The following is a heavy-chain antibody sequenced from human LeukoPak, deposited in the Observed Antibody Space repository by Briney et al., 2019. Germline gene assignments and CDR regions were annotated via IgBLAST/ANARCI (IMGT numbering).Heavy chain of an antibody. CDR1: GGSISSSSYY. CDR3: ARRRDGYNHIYFDY. V-gene: IGHV4-39*01. CDR2: IYYSGST. Sequence: SETLSLTCTVSGGSISSSSYYWGWIRQPPGKGLEWIGSIYYSGSTYYNPSLKSRVTISVDTSKNQFSLKLSSMTAADTAVYYCARRRDGYNHIYFDYWGQGTLVTVSS. J-gene: IGHJ4*02. D-gene: IGHD5-24*01.